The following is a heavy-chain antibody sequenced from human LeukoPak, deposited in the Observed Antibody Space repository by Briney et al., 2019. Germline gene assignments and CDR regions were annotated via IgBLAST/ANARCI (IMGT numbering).Heavy chain of an antibody. D-gene: IGHD1-20*01. J-gene: IGHJ5*02. CDR3: ARVITGTSFRFDP. V-gene: IGHV4-59*10. CDR1: GGSFSGYY. Sequence: SETLSLTCAVYGGSFSGYYWSWIRQPAGKGLEWIGRIYTGGSTNYNPSLKSRVTMSVDTSKNQFSLKLSSVTAADTAVYYCARVITGTSFRFDPWGQGTLVTVSS. CDR2: IYTGGST.